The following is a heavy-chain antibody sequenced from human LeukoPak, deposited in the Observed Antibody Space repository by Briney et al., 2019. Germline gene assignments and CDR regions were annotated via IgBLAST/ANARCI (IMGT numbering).Heavy chain of an antibody. CDR1: GGSISSYY. V-gene: IGHV4-59*01. J-gene: IGHJ4*02. D-gene: IGHD1-20*01. Sequence: VKPSETLSLTCTVSGGSISSYYWSWIRQPPGKGLEWIGYIYYSGSTNYNPSLKSRVTISVDTSKNQFSLKLSSVTAADTAVYYCARGDPGITGTTYFDYWGQGTLVTVSS. CDR3: ARGDPGITGTTYFDY. CDR2: IYYSGST.